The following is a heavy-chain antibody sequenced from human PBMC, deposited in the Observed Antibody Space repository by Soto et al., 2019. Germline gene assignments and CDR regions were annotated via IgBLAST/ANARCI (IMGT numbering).Heavy chain of an antibody. CDR3: ARILGSGSYHPADAFDI. J-gene: IGHJ3*02. CDR2: IIPIFGTA. CDR1: GGTFSSYA. D-gene: IGHD3-10*01. V-gene: IGHV1-69*13. Sequence: SVKVSCKASGGTFSSYAISWVRQAPGQGLEWMGGIIPIFGTANYAQKFQGRVTITADESTSTAYMELSSLRSEDTAVYYCARILGSGSYHPADAFDIWGQGTMVTV.